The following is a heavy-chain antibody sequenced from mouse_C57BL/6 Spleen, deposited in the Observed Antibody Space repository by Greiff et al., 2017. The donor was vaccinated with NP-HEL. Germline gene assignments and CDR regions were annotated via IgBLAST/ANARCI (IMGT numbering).Heavy chain of an antibody. J-gene: IGHJ3*01. CDR2: ISSGSSTI. V-gene: IGHV5-17*01. CDR1: GFTFSDYG. CDR3: ARRNEGTWFAY. Sequence: EVNVVESGGGLVKPGGSLKLSCAASGFTFSDYGMHWVRQAPEKGLEWVAYISSGSSTIYYADTVKGRFTISRDNAKNTLFLQMTSLRSEDTAMYYCARRNEGTWFAYWGQGTLVTVSA.